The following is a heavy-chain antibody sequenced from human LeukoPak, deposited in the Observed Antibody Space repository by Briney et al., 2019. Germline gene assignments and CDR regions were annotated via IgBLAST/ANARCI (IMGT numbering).Heavy chain of an antibody. D-gene: IGHD3-22*01. CDR1: GFTFRSYE. V-gene: IGHV3-48*03. CDR2: LSSSGSAF. CDR3: ARRPGGYYDTSGILEYFDY. Sequence: PGGSLTLSCEDSGFTFRSYEMNWVRQAPGKGLEWIAYLSSSGSAFSYADSVKGRFTIARDNAKNSLYLQMNSLRAEDTAVYYCARRPGGYYDTSGILEYFDYWGQGTLVTVSS. J-gene: IGHJ4*02.